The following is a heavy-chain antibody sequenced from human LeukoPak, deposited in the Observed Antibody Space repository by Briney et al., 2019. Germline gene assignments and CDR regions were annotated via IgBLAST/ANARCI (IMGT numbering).Heavy chain of an antibody. Sequence: PGRSLRLSCAASGFTFSSYGMHWVRQAPGKGLEWVAVISYDGSNKYYADSVKGRFTISRDNSKNTLYLQMNSLRAEDTAVYYCAKTYYYDSSGYSEAFDIWGQGTMVTVSS. J-gene: IGHJ3*02. CDR1: GFTFSSYG. CDR2: ISYDGSNK. CDR3: AKTYYYDSSGYSEAFDI. D-gene: IGHD3-22*01. V-gene: IGHV3-30*18.